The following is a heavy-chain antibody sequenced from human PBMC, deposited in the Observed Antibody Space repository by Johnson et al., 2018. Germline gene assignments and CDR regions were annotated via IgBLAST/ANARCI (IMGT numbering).Heavy chain of an antibody. D-gene: IGHD3-22*01. Sequence: VQLQESGGGLVQPGGSLRLSCAASGFTFSSYWMHWVRQAPGKGLVWVSRLNSDGSSTSYADSVKGRFTISRDNAKNTLYLQMNRLRAEDTAVYYCARALYYYDSSGYKDWGQGTLVTVSS. V-gene: IGHV3-74*01. J-gene: IGHJ1*01. CDR3: ARALYYYDSSGYKD. CDR1: GFTFSSYW. CDR2: LNSDGSST.